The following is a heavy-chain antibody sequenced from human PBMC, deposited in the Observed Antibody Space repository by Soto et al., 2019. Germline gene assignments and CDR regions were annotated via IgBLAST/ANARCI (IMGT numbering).Heavy chain of an antibody. CDR2: IYYSGST. Sequence: PSETLSLTCTVSGGSISSYYWSWIRQPPGKGLEWIGYIYYSGSTNYNPSLKSRVTISVDTSKNQFSLKLSSVTAADTAVYYCARATTVTTFGYYYYYYMDVWGKGTTVTVSS. D-gene: IGHD4-17*01. V-gene: IGHV4-59*01. CDR3: ARATTVTTFGYYYYYYMDV. J-gene: IGHJ6*03. CDR1: GGSISSYY.